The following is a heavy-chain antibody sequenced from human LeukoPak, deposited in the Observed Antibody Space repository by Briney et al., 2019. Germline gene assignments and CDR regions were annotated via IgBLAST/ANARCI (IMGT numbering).Heavy chain of an antibody. CDR2: ISSSGSTI. CDR3: ARVVGGSYYWFDP. J-gene: IGHJ5*02. Sequence: GGSLRLSCAASGFTFRDYYMSWIGQAPGKGLEWVSYISSSGSTIYYADSVKGRFTISRDNAKNSLYLQMNSLRAEDTAVYYCARVVGGSYYWFDPWGQGTLVTVSS. D-gene: IGHD1-26*01. V-gene: IGHV3-11*01. CDR1: GFTFRDYY.